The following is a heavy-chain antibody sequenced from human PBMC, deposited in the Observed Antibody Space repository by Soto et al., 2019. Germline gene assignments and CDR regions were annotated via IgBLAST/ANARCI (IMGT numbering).Heavy chain of an antibody. V-gene: IGHV1-18*04. CDR1: GYTFSDYY. CDR2: ISAYNGNT. Sequence: ASVKVSCKASGYTFSDYYIHWVRQAPGQGLEWMGWISAYNGNTNYAQKLQGRVTMTTDTSTSTAYMELRSLRSDDTAVYYCARWRWNWQLGPWGQGTLVTVSS. J-gene: IGHJ5*02. D-gene: IGHD1-1*01. CDR3: ARWRWNWQLGP.